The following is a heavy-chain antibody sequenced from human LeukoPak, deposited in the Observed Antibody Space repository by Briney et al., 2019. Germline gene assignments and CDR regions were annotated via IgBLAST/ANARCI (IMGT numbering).Heavy chain of an antibody. CDR3: AELGITMIGGV. Sequence: GGSLRLSCAASGFTFDDNTMHWVRQAPGKGLEWVSLISWDGGNTYYADSVKGRFTISRDNSKNSLYLQMNSLRAEDTAVYYCAELGITMIGGVWGKGTTVTTSS. D-gene: IGHD3-10*02. V-gene: IGHV3-43*01. J-gene: IGHJ6*04. CDR2: ISWDGGNT. CDR1: GFTFDDNT.